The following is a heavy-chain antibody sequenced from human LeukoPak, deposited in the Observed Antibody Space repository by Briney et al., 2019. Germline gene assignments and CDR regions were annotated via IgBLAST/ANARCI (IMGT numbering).Heavy chain of an antibody. V-gene: IGHV1-69*01. D-gene: IGHD3-22*01. CDR1: GGTFSSYA. Sequence: SVKVSCKASGGTFSSYAISWVRQAPGQGLEWMGGIIPIFGTANYAQKFQGRVTITADESTSTAYMELSNLRSEDTAVYYCARDLYDSSGYFVRGFDYWGQGTLVTVSS. CDR3: ARDLYDSSGYFVRGFDY. J-gene: IGHJ4*02. CDR2: IIPIFGTA.